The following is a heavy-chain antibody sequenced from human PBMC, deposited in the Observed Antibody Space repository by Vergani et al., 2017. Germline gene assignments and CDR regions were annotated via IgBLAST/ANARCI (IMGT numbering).Heavy chain of an antibody. CDR3: AGDRGGPSRGDLGTYYYYYMDV. CDR1: GVSIRSGNYY. V-gene: IGHV4-61*02. J-gene: IGHJ6*03. CDR2: IYASGST. D-gene: IGHD3-10*01. Sequence: QVQLQESGPGLVKPSQTLSLTFTVSGVSIRSGNYYWGWIRQPAGKGLEWIGRIYASGSTNYSPSLKSRVTMSVDTSQNQFSLKLSSVTAADPAVYYWAGDRGGPSRGDLGTYYYYYMDVWGKGTTVTVAS.